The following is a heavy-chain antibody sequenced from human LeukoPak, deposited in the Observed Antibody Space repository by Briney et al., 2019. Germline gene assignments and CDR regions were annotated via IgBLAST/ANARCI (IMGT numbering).Heavy chain of an antibody. V-gene: IGHV3-23*01. CDR1: RFTPSIYA. CDR2: ISGSGGST. CDR3: AKGPSAFDI. Sequence: PGGSLRLSRAASRFTPSIYAMSCVRQAPGKGLGRVSAISGSGGSTYYADSVKGRFTISRDNSKNTLYLQMNSLRAEDTAVYYCAKGPSAFDIRGQGKMVTVSS. J-gene: IGHJ3*02.